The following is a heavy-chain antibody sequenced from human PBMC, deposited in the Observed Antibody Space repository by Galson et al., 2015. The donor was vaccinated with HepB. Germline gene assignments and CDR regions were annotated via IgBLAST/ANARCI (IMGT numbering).Heavy chain of an antibody. CDR1: GFTFSNYG. CDR3: AKDPAGRFVVNYRGYYFDD. CDR2: VSHDGSYK. V-gene: IGHV3-30*18. J-gene: IGHJ4*02. Sequence: SLRLSCAASGFTFSNYGMHWVHQAPGKGLGWVALVSHDGSYKSYAESVKGRFTSFRDNSRGTLYLQMNSLRPEDTAVYYCAKDPAGRFVVNYRGYYFDDWGQGTLVTVSS. D-gene: IGHD1-7*01.